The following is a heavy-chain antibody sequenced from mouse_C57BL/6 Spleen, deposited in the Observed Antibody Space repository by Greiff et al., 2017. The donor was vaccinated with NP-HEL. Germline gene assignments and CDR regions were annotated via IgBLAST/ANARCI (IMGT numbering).Heavy chain of an antibody. V-gene: IGHV5-9*01. J-gene: IGHJ4*01. D-gene: IGHD2-1*01. CDR2: ISGGGGNT. Sequence: EVNVVESGGGLVKPGGSLKLSCAASGFTFSSYTMSWVRQTPEKRLEWVATISGGGGNTYYPDSVKGRFTISRDNAKNTLYLQMSSLRSEDTALYYCARQLDGNMDYWGQGTSVTVSS. CDR3: ARQLDGNMDY. CDR1: GFTFSSYT.